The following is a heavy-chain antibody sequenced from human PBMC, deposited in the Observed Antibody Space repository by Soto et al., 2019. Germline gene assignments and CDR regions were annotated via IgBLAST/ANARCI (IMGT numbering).Heavy chain of an antibody. V-gene: IGHV1-69*12. Sequence: QVQLVQSGAEVKKPGSSVKVSCKASGGTFSSYAISWVRQAPGQGLEWMGGIIPIFGTANYAQKFQGRVTITADESTSTAYMEVSSLRSEDTAVYYCARLQGGDSSGYHPYYYYYYGMDVWGQGATVTVSS. J-gene: IGHJ6*02. CDR3: ARLQGGDSSGYHPYYYYYYGMDV. CDR1: GGTFSSYA. CDR2: IIPIFGTA. D-gene: IGHD3-22*01.